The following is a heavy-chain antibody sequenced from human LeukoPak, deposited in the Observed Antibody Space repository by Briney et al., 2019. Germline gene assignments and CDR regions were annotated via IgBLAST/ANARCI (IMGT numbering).Heavy chain of an antibody. CDR1: GDSISTSSYY. Sequence: SETLSLTCTVSGDSISTSSYYWGWIRQPPGQGLEWLGSIYYSGSTYYNPSLKSRVTISVDTSKNQFSLNLYSVTAADTAVFYCARSYYYDYRQIDYWGQGTLVTVSS. V-gene: IGHV4-39*01. CDR3: ARSYYYDYRQIDY. D-gene: IGHD3-22*01. J-gene: IGHJ4*02. CDR2: IYYSGST.